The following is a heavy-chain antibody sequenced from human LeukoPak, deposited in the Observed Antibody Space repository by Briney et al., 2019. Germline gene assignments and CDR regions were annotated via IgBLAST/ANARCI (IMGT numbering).Heavy chain of an antibody. V-gene: IGHV3-11*04. J-gene: IGHJ5*02. CDR3: ARPELPLYSSSSGSWFDP. Sequence: GGSLRLSCAASGFTLSDYYMSWIRQAPGKGLEWVSYISSSGSTIYYADSVKGRFTISRDNAKNSLYLQMNSLRAEDTAVYYCARPELPLYSSSSGSWFDPWGQGTLVTVSS. D-gene: IGHD6-6*01. CDR2: ISSSGSTI. CDR1: GFTLSDYY.